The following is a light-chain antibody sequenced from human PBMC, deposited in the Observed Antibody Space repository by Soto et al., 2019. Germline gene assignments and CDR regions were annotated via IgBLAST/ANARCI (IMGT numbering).Light chain of an antibody. CDR3: QQYNNWPRWT. V-gene: IGKV3-15*01. CDR1: QSVSSN. CDR2: GAS. J-gene: IGKJ1*01. Sequence: IVLTPSPGTLSLSPGEIATLSCRSSQSVSSNLAWYQQKPGQAPRLLIYGASTRATGIPARFSGSGSGTEFTLTISSLQSEDFAVYYCQQYNNWPRWTFGQGTQVDIK.